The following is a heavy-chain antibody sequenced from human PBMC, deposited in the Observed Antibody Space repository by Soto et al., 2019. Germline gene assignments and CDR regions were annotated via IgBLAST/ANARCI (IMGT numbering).Heavy chain of an antibody. CDR2: VYWDDHK. V-gene: IGHV2-5*02. D-gene: IGHD1-1*01. J-gene: IGHJ4*02. CDR3: TTLTGSH. CDR1: GFSLTANGVG. Sequence: ITLKESGPPLVKPTQTLTLTCSFSGFSLTANGVGVGWVRQPPGLALERLAMVYWDDHKHYIASLRIRISITKDTSKSQVVLTVTNMDPGDTGTNYCTTLTGSHWGQGALVTVSS.